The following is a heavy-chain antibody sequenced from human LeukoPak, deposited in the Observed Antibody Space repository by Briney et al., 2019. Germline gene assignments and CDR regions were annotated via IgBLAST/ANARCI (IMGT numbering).Heavy chain of an antibody. CDR3: ARDPSDPGAFDI. CDR1: GGSISGYY. V-gene: IGHV4-59*01. D-gene: IGHD6-6*01. CDR2: IYHSGST. J-gene: IGHJ3*02. Sequence: PSETLSLTCTVSGGSISGYYWSWIRQPPRKGLEWIGYIYHSGSTNYNPSLKSRVTISVDTSKNQFSLKLSSVTAADTAVYYCARDPSDPGAFDIWGQGTMVTVSS.